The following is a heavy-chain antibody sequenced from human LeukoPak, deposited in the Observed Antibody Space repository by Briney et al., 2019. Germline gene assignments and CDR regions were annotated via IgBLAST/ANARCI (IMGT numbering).Heavy chain of an antibody. CDR3: ASVARLLAD. D-gene: IGHD3-9*01. CDR1: GFTFSDYY. V-gene: IGHV3-11*01. J-gene: IGHJ4*02. CDR2: ISQSGADV. Sequence: GGSLRLSCAASGFTFSDYYMNWIRQAPGKGLEYIAYISQSGADVSYADSVKGRFTISRDNAKNSVFLQMNSLTAEDTAVYYCASVARLLADWGQGTLVTVSS.